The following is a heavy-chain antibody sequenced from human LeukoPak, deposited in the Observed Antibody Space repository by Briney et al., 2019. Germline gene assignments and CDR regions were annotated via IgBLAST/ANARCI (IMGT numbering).Heavy chain of an antibody. V-gene: IGHV1-46*01. D-gene: IGHD4-17*01. CDR3: ARWDENIYGQPQGGSLGY. CDR2: ISPSGGST. Sequence: GASVKVSCKASGYTFTVYCIHWVRQAPGQGLEWMGIISPSGGSTSYAQTFEGRVTMTRDTSTSTVYMELSSLRSEDTAVYYCARWDENIYGQPQGGSLGYWGQGTLVTVSS. CDR1: GYTFTVYC. J-gene: IGHJ4*02.